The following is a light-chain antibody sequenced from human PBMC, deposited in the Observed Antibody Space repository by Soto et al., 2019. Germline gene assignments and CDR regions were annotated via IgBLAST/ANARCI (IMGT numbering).Light chain of an antibody. Sequence: ILMTQSPATLSVSPGERATLSCRASQSVSNNLAWYQQKPGQAPRLLIYDASTRATGIPARFSGSGSGTEFTLTISXXXXEDXXVXXXXXXXNWPPWTFGQGTKVEIK. CDR2: DAS. CDR1: QSVSNN. CDR3: XXXXNWPPWT. J-gene: IGKJ1*01. V-gene: IGKV3-15*01.